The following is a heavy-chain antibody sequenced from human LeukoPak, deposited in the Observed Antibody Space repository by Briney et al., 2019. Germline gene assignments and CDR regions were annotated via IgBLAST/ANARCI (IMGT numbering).Heavy chain of an antibody. Sequence: GGSLRLSCAASGFSFGAYSMNWVRQAPGKGLEWVSGISGSGGSTYYADSVKGRFTISRDNSKNTVYLQMNSLRAEDTAVYYCYYYDSSGYYPQTKIDYWGQGTLVTVSS. CDR2: ISGSGGST. CDR1: GFSFGAYS. D-gene: IGHD3-22*01. J-gene: IGHJ4*02. CDR3: YYYDSSGYYPQTKIDY. V-gene: IGHV3-23*01.